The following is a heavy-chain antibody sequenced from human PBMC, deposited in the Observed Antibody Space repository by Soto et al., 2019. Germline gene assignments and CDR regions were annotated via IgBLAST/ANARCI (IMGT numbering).Heavy chain of an antibody. Sequence: EVQLVESGGGLVQPGRSLRLSCAASGFTFDDYAMHWVRQAPGKGLEWVSGISWNSGSIGYADSVKGRFTISRDNAKNALYLQMNSLRAEDTALYYCAKESVDTAMGFDYWGQGTLVTVSS. CDR3: AKESVDTAMGFDY. J-gene: IGHJ4*02. CDR1: GFTFDDYA. D-gene: IGHD5-18*01. CDR2: ISWNSGSI. V-gene: IGHV3-9*01.